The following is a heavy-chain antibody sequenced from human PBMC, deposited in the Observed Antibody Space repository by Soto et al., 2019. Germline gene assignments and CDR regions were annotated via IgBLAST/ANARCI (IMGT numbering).Heavy chain of an antibody. CDR1: GYSISSGYY. CDR2: IYHSGST. Sequence: SETLSLTCAVSGYSISSGYYWGWIRQPPGKGLEWIGSIYHSGSTYYNPSLKSRVTISVDTSKNQFSLKLSSVTAADTAVYYCARIPFNYYDSSGYSVHDAFDIWGQGTMVT. CDR3: ARIPFNYYDSSGYSVHDAFDI. J-gene: IGHJ3*02. V-gene: IGHV4-38-2*01. D-gene: IGHD3-22*01.